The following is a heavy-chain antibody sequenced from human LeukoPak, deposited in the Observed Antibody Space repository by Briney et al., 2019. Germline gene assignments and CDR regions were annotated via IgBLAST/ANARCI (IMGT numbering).Heavy chain of an antibody. Sequence: SQTLSLTCTVSGGSISSGGYYWSWIRQPPGKGLEWIGYIYHSGSTYYNPSLKSRVTISVDRSKNQFSLKLSSVTAADTAVYYCARGAAIRPYTYYYYYYYMDVWGKGTTVTVSS. V-gene: IGHV4-30-2*01. CDR1: GGSISSGGYY. J-gene: IGHJ6*03. CDR3: ARGAAIRPYTYYYYYYYMDV. CDR2: IYHSGST. D-gene: IGHD2-2*01.